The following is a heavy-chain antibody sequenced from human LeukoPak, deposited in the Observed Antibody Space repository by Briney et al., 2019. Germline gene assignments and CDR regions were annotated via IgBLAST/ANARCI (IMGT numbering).Heavy chain of an antibody. J-gene: IGHJ5*02. D-gene: IGHD6-25*01. Sequence: PSETLSLTCAVYGGSFSGYYWSWIRQPPGKGLEWIGEINHSGSTNYNPSLKSRVTISVDTSKNQFSLKLSSVTAADTAVYYCARGEKMSIAAGSWFDPWGQGTLVTVSS. V-gene: IGHV4-34*01. CDR1: GGSFSGYY. CDR3: ARGEKMSIAAGSWFDP. CDR2: INHSGST.